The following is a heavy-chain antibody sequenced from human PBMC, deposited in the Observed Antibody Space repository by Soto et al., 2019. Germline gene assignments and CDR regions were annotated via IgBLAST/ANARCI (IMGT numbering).Heavy chain of an antibody. V-gene: IGHV3-74*02. Sequence: EAELLESGGGLVQPGGSLRLSCAASEFTFSGRSVHWVRQAPGKGLVWVSGIDKVGTDSTYADSVKGRFTSSRDNAKNTVYLQMNSLRVEDTAVYYCARGWFGPDVWGKGTTVTVSS. CDR1: EFTFSGRS. J-gene: IGHJ6*03. CDR2: IDKVGTDS. CDR3: ARGWFGPDV. D-gene: IGHD3-10*01.